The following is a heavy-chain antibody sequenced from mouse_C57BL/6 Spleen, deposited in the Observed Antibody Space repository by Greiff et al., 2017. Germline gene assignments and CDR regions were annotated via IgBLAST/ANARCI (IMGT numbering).Heavy chain of an antibody. J-gene: IGHJ2*01. CDR3: ARDGSSRFDY. D-gene: IGHD1-1*01. CDR2: IDPANGNT. Sequence: VQLQQSVAELVRPGASVKLSCTASGFNIKNTYMPWVKQRPEQGLEWIGRIDPANGNTKYAPKFQGKATITADTSSNTAYLQLSSLTSEDTAIYYCARDGSSRFDYWGQGTTLTVSS. V-gene: IGHV14-3*01. CDR1: GFNIKNTY.